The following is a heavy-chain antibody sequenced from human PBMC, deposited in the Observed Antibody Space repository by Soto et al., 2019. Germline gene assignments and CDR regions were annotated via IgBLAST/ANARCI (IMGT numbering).Heavy chain of an antibody. Sequence: GASVKVSCKTTGFIFSNYAVRWVHQAPGPSIEWMGWIHAGNGDTKYSQKFHGRVTITRDTSASTAYMELSGLRSEDTAVYYCARVPRYTSDIVEVPAVMFEDWFVPWGQGTLVTVSS. V-gene: IGHV1-3*01. J-gene: IGHJ5*02. CDR1: GFIFSNYA. CDR2: IHAGNGDT. D-gene: IGHD2-2*01. CDR3: ARVPRYTSDIVEVPAVMFEDWFVP.